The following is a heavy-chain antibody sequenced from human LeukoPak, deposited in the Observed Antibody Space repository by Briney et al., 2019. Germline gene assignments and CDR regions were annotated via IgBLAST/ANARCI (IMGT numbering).Heavy chain of an antibody. J-gene: IGHJ4*02. V-gene: IGHV1-18*01. CDR1: ADTFSKFG. Sequence: ASVKVSCKASADTFSKFGINWVRQAPGQGLEWMGWISGDNEDTDYAQRLQGRVTLTADPSTTTAYMELRSLRSDDTAVYYCARWWGYDFWSGYYAVGDYWGQGTLVTVSS. CDR3: ARWWGYDFWSGYYAVGDY. CDR2: ISGDNEDT. D-gene: IGHD3-3*01.